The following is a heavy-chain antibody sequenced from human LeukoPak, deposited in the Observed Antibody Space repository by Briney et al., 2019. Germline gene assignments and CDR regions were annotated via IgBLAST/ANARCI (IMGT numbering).Heavy chain of an antibody. D-gene: IGHD2-2*01. CDR3: ARGDIVVVPAANGFDP. J-gene: IGHJ5*02. V-gene: IGHV4-30-4*08. CDR1: GGSISSGDYY. CDR2: IYYSGST. Sequence: SETLSLTXTVSGGSISSGDYYWSWIRQPPGKGLEWIGYIYYSGSTYYNPSLKSRVTISVDTSKSQFSLKLSSVTAADTAVYYCARGDIVVVPAANGFDPWGRGTLVTVSS.